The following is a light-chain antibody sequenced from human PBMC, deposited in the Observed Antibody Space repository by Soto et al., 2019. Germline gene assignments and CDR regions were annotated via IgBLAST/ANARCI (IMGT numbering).Light chain of an antibody. V-gene: IGLV7-46*01. CDR1: TGAVTSGHS. CDR2: DTT. J-gene: IGLJ3*02. CDR3: LLSYSGSRV. Sequence: QAVVTQEPSLTVSPGGTVTLTCGSSTGAVTSGHSPYWFQQKPGQAPRTLIYDTTTKHSWTPARFSGSLLGGKAALTLWGAQPEDEADYYCLLSYSGSRVFGGGTKLTVL.